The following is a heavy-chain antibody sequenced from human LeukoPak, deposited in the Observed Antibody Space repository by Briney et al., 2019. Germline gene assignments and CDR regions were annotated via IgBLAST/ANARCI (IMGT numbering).Heavy chain of an antibody. D-gene: IGHD1-26*01. CDR2: ISTSSSYI. CDR1: GFTFSSYW. Sequence: AGGSLRLSCAASGFTFSSYWMTWVRQAPGKGLEWVSSISTSSSYIYYADSVKGRFTISRDNAKNSLYLQMNSLRAEDTAVYYCASEGGSYSRYFDFWGQGTLVTVSS. V-gene: IGHV3-21*01. CDR3: ASEGGSYSRYFDF. J-gene: IGHJ4*02.